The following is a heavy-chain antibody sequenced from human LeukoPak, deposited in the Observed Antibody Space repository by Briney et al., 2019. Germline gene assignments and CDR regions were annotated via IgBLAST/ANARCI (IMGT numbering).Heavy chain of an antibody. CDR1: GFTFSSYA. J-gene: IGHJ4*02. CDR2: ISSSGGNT. CDR3: AFPLYYFDY. Sequence: GGSLRLSCAASGFTFSSYAMSWVRQAPGEGLEWVSGISSSGGNTYYADSVKGRFTISRDNSKNTLYLQMNGLRAEDTAVYYCAFPLYYFDYWGQGTLVTVSS. V-gene: IGHV3-23*01.